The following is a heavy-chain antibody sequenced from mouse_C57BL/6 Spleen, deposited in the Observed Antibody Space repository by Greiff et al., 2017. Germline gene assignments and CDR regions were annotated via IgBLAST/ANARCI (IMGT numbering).Heavy chain of an antibody. CDR3: ARSRVSYLDY. D-gene: IGHD2-2*01. V-gene: IGHV1-82*01. CDR2: IYPGDGDT. J-gene: IGHJ2*01. Sequence: QVQLQQSGPELVKPGASVKISCKASGYAFSSSWMNWVKQRPGKGLEWIGRIYPGDGDTNYNGKFKGKATLTADKSSSTAYMQLSSLTSEDSAVXFCARSRVSYLDYWGQGTTLTVSS. CDR1: GYAFSSSW.